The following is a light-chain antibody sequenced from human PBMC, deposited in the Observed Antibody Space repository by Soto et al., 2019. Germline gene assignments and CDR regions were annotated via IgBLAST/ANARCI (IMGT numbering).Light chain of an antibody. CDR3: SSYTSTSTLYV. CDR2: EVT. J-gene: IGLJ1*01. CDR1: SSDIGAYNY. Sequence: SVLTQPPSVSGSPGQSITISCIGTSSDIGAYNYVSWYQQHPGKVPKLMIYEVTNRLSGLSNRFSGSKSGNTASLTISGLQAEDEADYFCSSYTSTSTLYVFGTGIKVTLL. V-gene: IGLV2-14*01.